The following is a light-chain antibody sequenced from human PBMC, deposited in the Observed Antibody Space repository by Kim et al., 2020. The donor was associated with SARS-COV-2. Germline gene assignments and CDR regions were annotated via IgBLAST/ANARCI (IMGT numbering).Light chain of an antibody. J-gene: IGLJ2*01. CDR3: NSRDSTGYLGV. Sequence: ALGRTVTITSHVDASRKHFVGWYQQRTGQTPVLVMYGRNVRSSGITDRFSGARSGNTASLTITGAQAEDEDDYYCNSRDSTGYLGVFGGGTQLTVL. CDR1: ASRKHF. V-gene: IGLV3-19*01. CDR2: GRN.